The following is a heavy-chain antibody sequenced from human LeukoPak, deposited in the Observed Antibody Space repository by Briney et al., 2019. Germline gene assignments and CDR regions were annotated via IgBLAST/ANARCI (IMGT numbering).Heavy chain of an antibody. J-gene: IGHJ6*03. CDR3: ARGGERPMDV. V-gene: IGHV4-38-2*02. CDR2: IYHSGST. D-gene: IGHD3-10*01. Sequence: SQTLSLMCPVSGYSISSGYYWGWIRQPPGKGLEWIGSIYHSGSTYYDPSLKSRVTISVDTSKNQFTLKLSSVTAAVTAVYYCARGGERPMDVWGKGTTVTVSS. CDR1: GYSISSGYY.